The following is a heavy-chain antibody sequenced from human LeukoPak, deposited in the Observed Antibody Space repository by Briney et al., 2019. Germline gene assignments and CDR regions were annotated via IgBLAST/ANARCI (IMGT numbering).Heavy chain of an antibody. J-gene: IGHJ4*02. CDR3: ARGRRYYDSSGHDY. V-gene: IGHV1-2*06. Sequence: ASVKVSCKASGYTFTGYYMHWVRQAPGQGLEWMGRINLNSGGTNYAQKFQGRVTMTRDTSISTAYMELSRLRSDDTAVYYCARGRRYYDSSGHDYWGQGTLVTVSS. CDR2: INLNSGGT. D-gene: IGHD3-22*01. CDR1: GYTFTGYY.